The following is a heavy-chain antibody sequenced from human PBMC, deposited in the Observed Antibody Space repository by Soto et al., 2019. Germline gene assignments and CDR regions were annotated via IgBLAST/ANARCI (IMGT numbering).Heavy chain of an antibody. CDR3: AKSGVRGTYYDFWSGYPMGDYFDY. CDR1: GFTFSSYG. CDR2: ISYDGSNK. Sequence: QVQLVESGGGVVQPGRSLRLSCAASGFTFSSYGMHWVRQAPGKGLEWVAVISYDGSNKYYADSVKGRFTISRDNSKNTLYLQMNSLRAEDTAVYYCAKSGVRGTYYDFWSGYPMGDYFDYWGQGTLVTVSS. V-gene: IGHV3-30*18. J-gene: IGHJ4*02. D-gene: IGHD3-3*01.